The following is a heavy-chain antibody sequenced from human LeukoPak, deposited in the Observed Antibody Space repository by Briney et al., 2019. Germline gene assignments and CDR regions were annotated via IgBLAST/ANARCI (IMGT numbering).Heavy chain of an antibody. CDR2: ISSSGSTI. CDR3: ARDISPLDY. V-gene: IGHV3-48*03. CDR1: GFRFSSYE. Sequence: GGSLRLSCAASGFRFSSYEMNWVRQAPGKGLEWVSYISSSGSTIYYADSVKGRFTISRDNAKNSLYLQMNSLRVEDTAVYYCARDISPLDYWGQGTLVTVSS. J-gene: IGHJ4*02.